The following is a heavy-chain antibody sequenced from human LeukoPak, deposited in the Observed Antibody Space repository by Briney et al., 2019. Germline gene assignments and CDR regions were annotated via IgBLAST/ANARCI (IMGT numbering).Heavy chain of an antibody. J-gene: IGHJ4*02. V-gene: IGHV4-30-2*06. CDR3: ARPMHSSSSCFDY. CDR1: GGSISSGPYF. D-gene: IGHD6-6*01. Sequence: SETLSLTCSVSGGSISSGPYFWSWIRQSPGQGLEWIGYIWPSGSTNYNPSLKSRVTISVDTSKNQFSLKLSSVTAADTAVYYCARPMHSSSSCFDYWGQGTLVTVSS. CDR2: IWPSGST.